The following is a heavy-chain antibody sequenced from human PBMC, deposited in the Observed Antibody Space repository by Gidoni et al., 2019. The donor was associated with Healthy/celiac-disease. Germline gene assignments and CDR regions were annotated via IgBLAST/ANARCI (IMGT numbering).Heavy chain of an antibody. CDR2: ISCSGGST. CDR3: AKPPEPLRWVDY. V-gene: IGHV3-23*01. J-gene: IGHJ4*02. Sequence: EVQLLESGGGLVQPGGSLRLSCAASGFTFSSYAMSWVRQAPGKGLEWVSAISCSGGSTYYADSVKGRFTISRDNSKNTLYLQMNSLRAEDTAVYYCAKPPEPLRWVDYWGQGTLVTVSS. D-gene: IGHD2-21*01. CDR1: GFTFSSYA.